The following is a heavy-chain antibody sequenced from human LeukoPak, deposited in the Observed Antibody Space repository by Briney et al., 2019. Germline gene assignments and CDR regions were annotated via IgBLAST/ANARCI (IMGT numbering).Heavy chain of an antibody. CDR3: ARAYGSGSYHSNWFES. V-gene: IGHV4-34*01. D-gene: IGHD3-10*01. CDR2: INHSGST. CDR1: GGSFSGYY. J-gene: IGHJ5*01. Sequence: SETLSLNCAVYGGSFSGYYWTWIRQPPGKGLEWIGEINHSGSTNYNPSLKSRVTMSVDTSINQFSLRLNSVPAADTAVYYCARAYGSGSYHSNWFESWGQGTLVIVSS.